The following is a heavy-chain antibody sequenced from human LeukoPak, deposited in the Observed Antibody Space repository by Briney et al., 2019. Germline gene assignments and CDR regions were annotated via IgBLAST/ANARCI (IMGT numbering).Heavy chain of an antibody. D-gene: IGHD3-10*01. CDR3: ARNLFGSGSI. CDR2: IYSVGTT. J-gene: IGHJ4*02. CDR1: GFTVSNNY. Sequence: PGGSLRLSCAASGFTVSNNYMSWVRQAPGKGLEWLSVIYSVGTTNYADSVKGRFTISRDNSKNTLYLQMNRLRAEDTAVYYCARNLFGSGSIWGQGTLVTVSS. V-gene: IGHV3-66*01.